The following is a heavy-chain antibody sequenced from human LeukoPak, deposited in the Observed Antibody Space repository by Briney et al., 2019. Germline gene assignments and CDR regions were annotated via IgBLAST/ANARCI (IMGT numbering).Heavy chain of an antibody. CDR1: GFTFSNNW. Sequence: GGSLRLSCAASGFTFSNNWMTWVRQAPGKGLEWVASVKKDASEKYYVDSVKGRFTISRDNAKNSLYLQMSSLRVEDTAVYYCAKVSFHSSWFDYWGQGTLVTVSS. CDR2: VKKDASEK. V-gene: IGHV3-7*01. D-gene: IGHD6-13*01. J-gene: IGHJ4*02. CDR3: AKVSFHSSWFDY.